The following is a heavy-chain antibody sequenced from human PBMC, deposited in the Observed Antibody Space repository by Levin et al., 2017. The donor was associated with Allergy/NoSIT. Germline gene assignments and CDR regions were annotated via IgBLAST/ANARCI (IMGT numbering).Heavy chain of an antibody. CDR1: GFTFSSYA. D-gene: IGHD6-19*01. CDR2: ISGSGGST. J-gene: IGHJ4*02. V-gene: IGHV3-23*01. CDR3: AKTASPSWQWLVHYFDY. Sequence: GGSLRLSCAASGFTFSSYAMSWVRQAPGKGLEWVSAISGSGGSTYYADSVKGRFTISRDNSKNTLYLQMNSLRAEDTAVYYCAKTASPSWQWLVHYFDYWGQGTLVTVSS.